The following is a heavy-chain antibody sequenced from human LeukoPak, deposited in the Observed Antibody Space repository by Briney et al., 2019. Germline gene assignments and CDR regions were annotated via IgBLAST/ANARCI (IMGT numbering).Heavy chain of an antibody. V-gene: IGHV3-21*01. Sequence: GGSLRLSCAASGFTFSSYSMNWVRQAPGKGLEWVSSISSSSSYIYYADSVKGRFTISRDNAKNSLYLQMNSLRAEDTAVYYYARGQVLWFGELLPYYFDYWGQGTLVTVSS. D-gene: IGHD3-10*01. J-gene: IGHJ4*02. CDR2: ISSSSSYI. CDR3: ARGQVLWFGELLPYYFDY. CDR1: GFTFSSYS.